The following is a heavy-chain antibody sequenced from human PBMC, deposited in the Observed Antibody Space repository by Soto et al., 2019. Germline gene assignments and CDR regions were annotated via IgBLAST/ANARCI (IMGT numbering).Heavy chain of an antibody. J-gene: IGHJ6*03. CDR3: ARGPVLEWLPTYYYYYYMDV. V-gene: IGHV1-2*04. Sequence: QVQLVQSGAEVKKPGASVKVSCKASGYTFTGYYMHWVRQAPGQGLEWMGWINPNSGGTNYAQKVQGWVTMTRDTSISTAYMELSRLRSDDTAVYYCARGPVLEWLPTYYYYYYMDVWGKGTTVTVSS. CDR2: INPNSGGT. D-gene: IGHD3-3*01. CDR1: GYTFTGYY.